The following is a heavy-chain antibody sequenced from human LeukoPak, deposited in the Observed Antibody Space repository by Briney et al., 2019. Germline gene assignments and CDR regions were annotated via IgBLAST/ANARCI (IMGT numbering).Heavy chain of an antibody. CDR1: GFTFSSSP. CDR2: LSYDGTNK. CDR3: ARVVPGDFDY. V-gene: IGHV3-30-3*01. J-gene: IGHJ4*02. D-gene: IGHD3-10*01. Sequence: GGSLILSCAASGFTFSSSPMHWVRQAPGTGLEWVAVLSYDGTNKYYADSVKGRFTISRDNSKNTLYLQINSLRAEDTAVYYCARVVPGDFDYWGQGTLVTVSS.